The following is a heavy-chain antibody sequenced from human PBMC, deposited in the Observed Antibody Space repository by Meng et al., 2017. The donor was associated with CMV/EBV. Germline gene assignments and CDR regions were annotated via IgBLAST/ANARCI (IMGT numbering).Heavy chain of an antibody. Sequence: GESLKISCVVSRFVFSKYEMNWVRQAPGKGLEWLSSISSSGSTIHYADSVKGRFTISRDNAKNSLYLQMNSLRAEDSGIYYCARVVVRSSSGVDYWGQGTLVTVSS. CDR3: ARVVVRSSSGVDY. CDR2: ISSSGSTI. V-gene: IGHV3-48*03. J-gene: IGHJ4*02. CDR1: RFVFSKYE. D-gene: IGHD2-21*01.